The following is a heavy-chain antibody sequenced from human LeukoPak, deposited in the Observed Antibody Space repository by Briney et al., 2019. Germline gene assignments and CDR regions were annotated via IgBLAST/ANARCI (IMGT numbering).Heavy chain of an antibody. CDR3: AKSRWAAAGRPGDWFDP. V-gene: IGHV3-23*01. CDR2: ISGSGGST. D-gene: IGHD6-13*01. CDR1: GFTFSSYA. Sequence: PGGSLRLSCAASGFTFSSYAMSWVRQAPGKGLEWVSVISGSGGSTYYADSVKGRFTISRDNSKNTLYLQMNSLRAEDTAVYYCAKSRWAAAGRPGDWFDPWGQGTLVTVSS. J-gene: IGHJ5*02.